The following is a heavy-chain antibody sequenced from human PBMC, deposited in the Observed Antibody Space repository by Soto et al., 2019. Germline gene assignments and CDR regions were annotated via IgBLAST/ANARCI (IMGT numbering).Heavy chain of an antibody. V-gene: IGHV4-4*02. J-gene: IGHJ5*02. Sequence: QVQLQESGPGLVKPSGTLSLTCAVSGGSISSSNWWSWVRQPPGKGLEWIGEIYHSGSTNYNPSLKSRVTHIGDKFKNPVPLEAGSGAAPDTGVEYRARGGWELPGVRFDPWGQGTLVTVSS. CDR1: GGSISSSNW. D-gene: IGHD1-26*01. CDR2: IYHSGST. CDR3: ARGGWELPGVRFDP.